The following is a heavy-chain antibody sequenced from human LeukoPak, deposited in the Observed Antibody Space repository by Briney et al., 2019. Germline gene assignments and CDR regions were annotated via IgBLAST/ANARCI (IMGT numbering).Heavy chain of an antibody. D-gene: IGHD4-17*01. CDR1: GYTFTSYD. Sequence: ASVKVSCKASGYTFTSYDINWVRQATGQGLEWMGWMNPNSGNTGYAQKFQGRVTITRNTSISTAYMELSSLRSEDTAVYYCARTVPDYYYYYMDVWGKGTTVTVSS. V-gene: IGHV1-8*03. J-gene: IGHJ6*03. CDR2: MNPNSGNT. CDR3: ARTVPDYYYYYMDV.